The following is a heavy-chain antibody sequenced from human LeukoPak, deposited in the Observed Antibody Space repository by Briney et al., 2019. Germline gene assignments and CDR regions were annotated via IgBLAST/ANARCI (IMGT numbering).Heavy chain of an antibody. D-gene: IGHD3-10*01. CDR1: GFTFSDYY. Sequence: PGGSLRLSCAASGFTFSDYYMSWIRQAPGKGLERVSAISGSGGSTYYADSVKGRFTISRDNSKNTLYLQMNSLRAEDTAVYYCAKDKILSFWGQGTLVTVSS. V-gene: IGHV3-23*01. J-gene: IGHJ4*02. CDR2: ISGSGGST. CDR3: AKDKILSF.